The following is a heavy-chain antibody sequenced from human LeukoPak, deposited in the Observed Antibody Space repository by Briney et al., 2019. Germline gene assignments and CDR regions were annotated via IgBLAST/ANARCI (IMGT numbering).Heavy chain of an antibody. J-gene: IGHJ6*03. Sequence: ASVKVSCKASGGTFSSYAISWVRQAPGQGLEWMGGIIPIFATPNYAQKFQGRVTITADKSTSTAYMELRSLRSDDTAVYYCARVTMVRGVIYYYYYYMDVWGKGTTVTVSS. CDR1: GGTFSSYA. CDR2: IIPIFATP. V-gene: IGHV1-69*06. CDR3: ARVTMVRGVIYYYYYYMDV. D-gene: IGHD3-10*01.